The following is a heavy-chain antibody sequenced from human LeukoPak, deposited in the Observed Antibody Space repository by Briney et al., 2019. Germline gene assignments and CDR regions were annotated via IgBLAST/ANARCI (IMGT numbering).Heavy chain of an antibody. CDR2: ISAYNGNT. D-gene: IGHD2-15*01. CDR3: ARAQGYCSGGSCYSYYYYGMDV. CDR1: GYTFTSYG. V-gene: IGHV1-18*04. J-gene: IGHJ6*04. Sequence: HWASVTVSCKASGYTFTSYGISWVRQVPGQGLEWMGWISAYNGNTNYAQKLQGRVTMTTDTSTSTAYMELRSLRSDDTAVYYCARAQGYCSGGSCYSYYYYGMDVWGKGTTVTVSS.